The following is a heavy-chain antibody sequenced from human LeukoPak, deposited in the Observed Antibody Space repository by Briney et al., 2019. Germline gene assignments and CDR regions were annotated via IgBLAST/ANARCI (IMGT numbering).Heavy chain of an antibody. CDR2: MSYDGSNK. D-gene: IGHD2-15*01. V-gene: IGHV3-30-3*01. CDR1: GFTFSSYA. Sequence: GRSLRLSCAASGFTFSSYAMHWVRQAPGKGLEWVAVMSYDGSNKYYADSVKGRFTISRDNSKNTLYLQMNSLRAEDTAVYYCASGLFGVVVAATFDMYWGQGTLVTVSS. CDR3: ASGLFGVVVAATFDMY. J-gene: IGHJ4*02.